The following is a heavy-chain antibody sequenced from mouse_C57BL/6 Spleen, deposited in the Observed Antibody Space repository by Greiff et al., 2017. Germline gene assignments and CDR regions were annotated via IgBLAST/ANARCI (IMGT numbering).Heavy chain of an antibody. CDR3: ARWDYENYFDY. D-gene: IGHD2-4*01. V-gene: IGHV1-82*01. J-gene: IGHJ2*01. CDR2: IYPGDGDT. Sequence: VKLMESGPELVKPGASVKISCKASGYAFSSSWMNWVKQRPGKGLEWIGRIYPGDGDTNYNGKFKGKATLTADKSSSTAYMQLSSLTSEDSAVYFCARWDYENYFDYWGQGTTLTVSS. CDR1: GYAFSSSW.